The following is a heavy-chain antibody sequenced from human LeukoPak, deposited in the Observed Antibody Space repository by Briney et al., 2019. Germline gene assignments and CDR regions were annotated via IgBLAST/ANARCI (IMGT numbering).Heavy chain of an antibody. J-gene: IGHJ6*02. D-gene: IGHD3-10*01. CDR2: IYTSGST. CDR1: GGSISSGSYY. CDR3: ARDGSYYYGSGSYKYYYGMDV. V-gene: IGHV4-61*02. Sequence: SQTLSLTCTVSGGSISSGSYYWSWIRQPPGKGLEWIGRIYTSGSTNYNPSLKSRVTISVDTSKNQFSLKLSSVTAADTAVYYCARDGSYYYGSGSYKYYYGMDVWGQGTTVTVSS.